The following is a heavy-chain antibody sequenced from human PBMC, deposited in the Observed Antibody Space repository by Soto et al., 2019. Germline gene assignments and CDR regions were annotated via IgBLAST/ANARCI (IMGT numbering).Heavy chain of an antibody. CDR1: GFTFSSYS. J-gene: IGHJ3*02. CDR2: ISSSSSYI. CDR3: ASVLEAKEYCTKGVCYSDAFDI. Sequence: EVQLVESGGGLVKPGGSLRLSCAASGFTFSSYSMNWVRQAPGKGLEWVSSISSSSSYIYYADSVKGRFTISRDNVKNLLYLQIKSRTAEVTDVYYYASVLEAKEYCTKGVCYSDAFDILGQGTMVTVSS. D-gene: IGHD2-8*01. V-gene: IGHV3-21*01.